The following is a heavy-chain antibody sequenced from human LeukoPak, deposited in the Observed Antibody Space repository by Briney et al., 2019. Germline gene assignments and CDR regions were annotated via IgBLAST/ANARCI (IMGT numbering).Heavy chain of an antibody. J-gene: IGHJ3*01. D-gene: IGHD3-22*01. CDR1: GGTFGSYA. CDR2: IIPIFGTA. V-gene: IGHV1-69*05. CDR3: ASQNYYDSSGRLL. Sequence: SVKVSCMASGGTFGSYAISWVRQAPGQGLEWMGGIIPIFGTANYAQKFQGRVTITTDESTSTAYMELSSLRSEDTAVYYCASQNYYDSSGRLLWGQGTMVTVSS.